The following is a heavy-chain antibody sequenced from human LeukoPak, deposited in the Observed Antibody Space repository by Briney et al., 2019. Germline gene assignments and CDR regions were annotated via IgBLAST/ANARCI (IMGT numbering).Heavy chain of an antibody. CDR1: GFTVSSNY. CDR3: ARAPTVLVGYCSSSSCQADY. J-gene: IGHJ4*02. V-gene: IGHV3-53*01. CDR2: IYSGGST. Sequence: GGSLRLSCAASGFTVSSNYMSWVRQAPGKGLEWVSVIYSGGSTYYADSVKGRFTISRDNSKNTLYLQMNSLRAEDTAVYYCARAPTVLVGYCSSSSCQADYWGQGTLVTVSS. D-gene: IGHD2-2*01.